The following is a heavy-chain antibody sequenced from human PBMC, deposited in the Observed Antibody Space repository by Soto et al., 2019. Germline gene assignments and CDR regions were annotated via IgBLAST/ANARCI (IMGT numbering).Heavy chain of an antibody. Sequence: PSETLSLTCAVYGGSFSGYYWSWIRQPPGKGLEWIGEINHSGSTNYNPSLKSRVTISVDTSKNQFSLKLSSVTAADTAVYYCARGRRGYCSGGSCRMGGWFDPWGQGTLVTVS. CDR1: GGSFSGYY. D-gene: IGHD2-15*01. J-gene: IGHJ5*02. CDR2: INHSGST. CDR3: ARGRRGYCSGGSCRMGGWFDP. V-gene: IGHV4-34*01.